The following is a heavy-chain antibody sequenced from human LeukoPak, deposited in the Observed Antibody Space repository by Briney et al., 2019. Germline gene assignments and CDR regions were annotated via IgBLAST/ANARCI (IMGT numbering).Heavy chain of an antibody. J-gene: IGHJ5*02. CDR3: ARSPLAFYDSSGYPRVWFDP. D-gene: IGHD3-22*01. CDR1: GDSISSGGYS. Sequence: SETLSLTCTVSGDSISSGGYSWSWIRQPPGKGLEWIGYIYHIGYISQSGNIYQNPSLKSRVTITLDTSRNQFSLKLSSVTAADTAVYYCARSPLAFYDSSGYPRVWFDPWGQGTLVTVSS. V-gene: IGHV4-30-2*01. CDR2: ISQSGNI.